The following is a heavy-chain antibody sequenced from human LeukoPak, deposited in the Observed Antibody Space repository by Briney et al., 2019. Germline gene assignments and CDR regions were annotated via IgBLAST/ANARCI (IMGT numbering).Heavy chain of an antibody. D-gene: IGHD1-26*01. CDR3: ARVCSGSYPVNYYYYMDV. CDR2: IYTSGST. V-gene: IGHV4-4*07. CDR1: GGSISSYY. J-gene: IGHJ6*03. Sequence: SETPSLTCTVSGGSISSYYWSWIRQPAGKGLEWIGRIYTSGSTNYNPSLKSRVTMSVDTSKNQFSLKLSSVTAADTAVYYCARVCSGSYPVNYYYYMDVWGKGTTVTVSS.